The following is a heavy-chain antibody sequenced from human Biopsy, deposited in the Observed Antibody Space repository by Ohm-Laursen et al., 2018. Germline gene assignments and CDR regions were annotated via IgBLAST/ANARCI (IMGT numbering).Heavy chain of an antibody. J-gene: IGHJ4*02. V-gene: IGHV4-39*07. CDR3: ARGEYSSSIFDH. Sequence: GTLSLTCSVSGGSISNNNYYWGWIRQPPGKGLEWIGSIFYRGSTHYKPSLKSRVNISVDTSKKQLSLKVRSVTAADTAVYYCARGEYSSSIFDHWGQGTLVTVSS. CDR1: GGSISNNNYY. D-gene: IGHD6-6*01. CDR2: IFYRGST.